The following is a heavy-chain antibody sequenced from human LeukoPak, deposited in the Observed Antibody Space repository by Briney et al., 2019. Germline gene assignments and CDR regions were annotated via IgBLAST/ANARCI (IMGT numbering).Heavy chain of an antibody. Sequence: ASVKVSCEASGYTFTSYGISWVRQAPGQGLEWMGWISAYNGNTNYAQKLQGRVTMTTDTSTSTAYMELRSLRSDDTAVYYCAREYYYDSSGYYPYWGQGTLVTVSS. CDR2: ISAYNGNT. V-gene: IGHV1-18*01. D-gene: IGHD3-22*01. CDR1: GYTFTSYG. CDR3: AREYYYDSSGYYPY. J-gene: IGHJ4*02.